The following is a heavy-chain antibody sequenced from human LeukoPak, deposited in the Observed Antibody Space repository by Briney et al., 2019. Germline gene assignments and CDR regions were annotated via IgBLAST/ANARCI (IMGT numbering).Heavy chain of an antibody. V-gene: IGHV3-7*01. J-gene: IGHJ4*02. CDR2: IKQDGSEK. CDR3: ARAVYYFDY. Sequence: TGGSLRPSCAASGFTFSSYWMSWVRQAPGKGLEWVANIKQDGSEKYYVDSAKGRFTISRGNAKNSLYLQMNSLRAEDTAVYYCARAVYYFDYWGQGTLVTVSS. CDR1: GFTFSSYW.